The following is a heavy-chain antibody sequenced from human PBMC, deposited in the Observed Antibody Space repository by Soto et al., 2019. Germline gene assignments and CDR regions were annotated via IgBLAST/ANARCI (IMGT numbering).Heavy chain of an antibody. V-gene: IGHV3-30*18. D-gene: IGHD3-16*02. CDR3: ANIWVGPPYDYVWGSYRSNWFDP. CDR2: ISYDGSNK. CDR1: GFTFSSYG. Sequence: GGSLRLSCAASGFTFSSYGMHWVRQAPGKGLEWVAVISYDGSNKYYADSVKGRFTISRDNSKNTLYLQMNSLRAEDTAVYYCANIWVGPPYDYVWGSYRSNWFDPWGQGTLVTVSS. J-gene: IGHJ5*02.